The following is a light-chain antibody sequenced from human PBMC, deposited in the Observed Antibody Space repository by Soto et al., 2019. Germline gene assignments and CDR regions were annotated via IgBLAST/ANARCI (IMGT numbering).Light chain of an antibody. CDR2: GTS. Sequence: EIVLTQSPGTLSVSPGERATLSCRASQTISSNNLAWYQQKPGQAPSLLIYGTSSRATGIPDRFSGSGSGTDFTLTTSRVEPQDSAIYYCQQYGSWTFGQGTKVQI. CDR1: QTISSNN. J-gene: IGKJ1*01. CDR3: QQYGSWT. V-gene: IGKV3-20*01.